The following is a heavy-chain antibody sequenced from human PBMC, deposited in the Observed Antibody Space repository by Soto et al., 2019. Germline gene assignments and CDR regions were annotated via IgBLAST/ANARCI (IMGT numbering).Heavy chain of an antibody. CDR2: ISGSGGST. Sequence: GGSLRLSCAASGFTFNSYAMSWVRQAPGKGLEWVSVISGSGGSTYYADSVKGRFTISRDNSKNTLYLQMNSLRAEDTAVYYCAKGVRVTKCFHFDYWGQGTLVTVSS. J-gene: IGHJ4*02. CDR3: AKGVRVTKCFHFDY. V-gene: IGHV3-23*01. CDR1: GFTFNSYA.